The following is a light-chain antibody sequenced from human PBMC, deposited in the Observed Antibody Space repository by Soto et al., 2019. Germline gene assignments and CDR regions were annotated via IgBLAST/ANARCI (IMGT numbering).Light chain of an antibody. CDR2: EVS. V-gene: IGLV2-8*01. CDR3: SSYAGSNNLV. CDR1: SSDVGGYNY. Sequence: QYALTQPPSASGSPGQSVTISCTGTSSDVGGYNYVSWYQQHPGKAPKLMIYEVSKRPSGVPDRFSGSKSGNTASLTVSGLQAKDEADYYCSSYAGSNNLVFGGGTKLTVL. J-gene: IGLJ2*01.